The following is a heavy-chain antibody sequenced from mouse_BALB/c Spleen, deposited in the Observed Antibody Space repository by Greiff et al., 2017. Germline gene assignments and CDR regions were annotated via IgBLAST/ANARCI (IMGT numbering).Heavy chain of an antibody. D-gene: IGHD4-1*01. J-gene: IGHJ2*01. V-gene: IGHV1-66*01. CDR1: GYTFTSYY. Sequence: QVQLQQSGPDLVKPGASVKLSCKASGYTFTSYYIHWVKQTPGQGLEWIGWICPGSGNTKYNEKFKGQAILTADTSSSTAYMQLSSVTSEDSAVYFCAREGLGRNYFDDWGQGTTRTVAA. CDR3: AREGLGRNYFDD. CDR2: ICPGSGNT.